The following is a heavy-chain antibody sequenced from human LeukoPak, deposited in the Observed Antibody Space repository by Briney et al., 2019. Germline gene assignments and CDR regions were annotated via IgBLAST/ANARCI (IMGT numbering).Heavy chain of an antibody. V-gene: IGHV3-21*04. J-gene: IGHJ4*02. CDR3: AKGLERESRLDS. CDR1: GFTFSSYS. CDR2: ISSSSSYK. D-gene: IGHD1-1*01. Sequence: GGSLRLSCAASGFTFSSYSMNWVRQAPGKGLEWVSSISSSSSYKYYADSVKGRFTISRDNAKNSLYLQMSGLRADDTALYYCAKGLERESRLDSWGQGTLVTVSS.